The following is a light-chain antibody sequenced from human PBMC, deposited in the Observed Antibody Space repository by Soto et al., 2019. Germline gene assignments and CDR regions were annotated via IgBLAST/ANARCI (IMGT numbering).Light chain of an antibody. CDR1: QSVKNK. V-gene: IGKV3-11*01. J-gene: IGKJ5*01. Sequence: ETVMTQSPATLSVSPGERATLSCRASQSVKNKLVWYQQKPGQAPRLLIYDAYNRATGIPPRFSGSGSGTDFTLTISSLEPEDSAVYYCQQRHMWPITFGQGTRLEIK. CDR3: QQRHMWPIT. CDR2: DAY.